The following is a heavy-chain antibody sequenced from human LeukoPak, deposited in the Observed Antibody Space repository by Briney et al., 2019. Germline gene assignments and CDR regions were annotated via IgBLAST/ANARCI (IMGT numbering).Heavy chain of an antibody. V-gene: IGHV1-2*02. J-gene: IGHJ4*02. CDR3: ARPVRRSGYDLVGY. CDR2: INPNSGGT. D-gene: IGHD5-12*01. Sequence: ASVKVSCKASGYTFTGYYMHWVRQAPGQGLEWMGWINPNSGGTNYAQKFQGRVTMTRDKSISTAYMELSRLRSDDTAVYYCARPVRRSGYDLVGYWGQGTLVTVSS. CDR1: GYTFTGYY.